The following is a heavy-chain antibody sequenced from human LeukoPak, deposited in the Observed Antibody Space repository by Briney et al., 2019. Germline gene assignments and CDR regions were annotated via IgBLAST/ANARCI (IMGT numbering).Heavy chain of an antibody. D-gene: IGHD2-15*01. CDR3: ARARSCGGGSCYAEY. J-gene: IGHJ4*02. V-gene: IGHV5-51*01. Sequence: GEPLKISCKGSGYRFTTYWIAWVRQIPGKGLEWIGIIYPGDSDTRYSPSFQGQVTISVDKSISTAYLQWSSLKASDTAMYYCARARSCGGGSCYAEYWGQGTLVTVSS. CDR2: IYPGDSDT. CDR1: GYRFTTYW.